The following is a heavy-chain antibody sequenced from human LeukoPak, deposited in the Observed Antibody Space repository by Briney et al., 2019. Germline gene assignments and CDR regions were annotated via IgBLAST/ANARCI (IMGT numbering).Heavy chain of an antibody. CDR1: GYTFTSYA. CDR3: ASGNRAQLWLITNY. Sequence: PGGSLRLSCSASGYTFTSYAMHWVRQAPGQRLEWMGWINAGNGNTKYSQKFQGRVTITRDTSASTAYMELSSLRSEDTAVYYCASGNRAQLWLITNYWGQGTLVTVSS. J-gene: IGHJ4*02. D-gene: IGHD5-18*01. CDR2: INAGNGNT. V-gene: IGHV1-3*01.